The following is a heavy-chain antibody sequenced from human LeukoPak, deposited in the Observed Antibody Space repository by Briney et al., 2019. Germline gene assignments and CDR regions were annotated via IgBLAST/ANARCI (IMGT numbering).Heavy chain of an antibody. V-gene: IGHV3-48*03. CDR2: ISSSGSTI. Sequence: GGSLRLSCAASGFTFSSYEMNWVRQAPGKGLEWVSYISSSGSTIYYADSVKGRFTISRDNAKNSLYLQMNSLRAEDTAVYYCARDGVGAGYFDYWGQGTLVTVSS. D-gene: IGHD3-10*01. J-gene: IGHJ4*02. CDR3: ARDGVGAGYFDY. CDR1: GFTFSSYE.